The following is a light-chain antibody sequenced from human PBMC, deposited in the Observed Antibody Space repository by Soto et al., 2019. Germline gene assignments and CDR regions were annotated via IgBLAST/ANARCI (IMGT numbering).Light chain of an antibody. J-gene: IGLJ2*01. Sequence: QSALTQPASVSGSPGQSITISCTGTSSDVGTYNLVSWYQQHPGKAPKLMIYEGSKRPSGVSNRFSGSKSGNTASLTISGLQAEDEADYYCCSYAGSHVVFGVGTKLTVL. CDR2: EGS. CDR1: SSDVGTYNL. CDR3: CSYAGSHVV. V-gene: IGLV2-23*01.